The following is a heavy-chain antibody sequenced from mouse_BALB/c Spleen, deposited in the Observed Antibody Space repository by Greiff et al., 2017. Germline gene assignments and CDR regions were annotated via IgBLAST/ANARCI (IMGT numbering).Heavy chain of an antibody. V-gene: IGHV7-3*02. J-gene: IGHJ4*01. CDR1: GFTFTDYY. Sequence: EVKLVESGGGLVQPGGSLRLSCATSGFTFTDYYMSWVRQPPGKALEWLGFIRNKANGYTTEYSASVKGRFTISRDNSQSILYLQMNTLRAEDSATYYCARDRGSAMDYWGQGTSVTVSS. CDR3: ARDRGSAMDY. CDR2: IRNKANGYTT.